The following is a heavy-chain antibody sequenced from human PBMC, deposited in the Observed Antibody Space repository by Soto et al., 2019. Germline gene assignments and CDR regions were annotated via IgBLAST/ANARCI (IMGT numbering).Heavy chain of an antibody. CDR3: AKGGSGYDYRYYYYGMDV. V-gene: IGHV3-23*01. CDR1: GFTFSSYA. J-gene: IGHJ6*02. CDR2: ISGSGGST. Sequence: QPGGSLRLSCAASGFTFSSYAMSWVRQAPGKGLGWVSAISGSGGSTYYADSVKGRFTISRDNSKNTLYLQMNRLRAEDTAVYYCAKGGSGYDYRYYYYGMDVWGQGTTVTVSS. D-gene: IGHD5-12*01.